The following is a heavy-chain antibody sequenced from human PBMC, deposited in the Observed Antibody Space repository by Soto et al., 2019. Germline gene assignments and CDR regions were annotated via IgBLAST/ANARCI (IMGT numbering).Heavy chain of an antibody. CDR2: ISGSGGST. J-gene: IGHJ6*02. D-gene: IGHD2-2*01. CDR3: AKDVVAAGVFPPQKPYGMDI. CDR1: VLTFSSYA. Sequence: WGSIRLFCASSVLTFSSYAMTWVFQAPGKGLEWVSAISGSGGSTYYADSVKGRFTISRDNSKNTLYLQMNSLRAEDTAVYYCAKDVVAAGVFPPQKPYGMDIRGQGTTVT. V-gene: IGHV3-23*01.